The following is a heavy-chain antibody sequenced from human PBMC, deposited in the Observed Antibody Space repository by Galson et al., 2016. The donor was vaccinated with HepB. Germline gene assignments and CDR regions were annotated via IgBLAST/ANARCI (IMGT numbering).Heavy chain of an antibody. CDR1: RFTFRRYW. CDR3: VSPLHNDGNSGMAFDV. D-gene: IGHD4-23*01. J-gene: IGHJ3*01. V-gene: IGHV3-74*01. CDR2: ISGDASLT. Sequence: SLRLSCAASRFTFRRYWMHWVRQVPGKGPVWVSVISGDASLTRYADSVRGRFTISRDNSHNILYLQMNSLRADDTAVYYCVSPLHNDGNSGMAFDVWGQGTMVTVSS.